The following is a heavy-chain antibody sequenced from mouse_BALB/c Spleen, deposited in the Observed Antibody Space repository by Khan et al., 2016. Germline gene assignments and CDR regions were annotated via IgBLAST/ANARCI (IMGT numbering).Heavy chain of an antibody. CDR1: GYTFSSYW. CDR3: ARNWEGAWFAY. V-gene: IGHV1-9*01. J-gene: IGHJ3*01. Sequence: QVQLKQSGAELMKPGASVKISCKATGYTFSSYWIEWVKQRPGHGLEWIGEILPGSGSTNYNEKFKGNATFTADTSSNTAYMQLSSLTSEDSAVYYCARNWEGAWFAYWGQGTLVTVSA. CDR2: ILPGSGST. D-gene: IGHD4-1*01.